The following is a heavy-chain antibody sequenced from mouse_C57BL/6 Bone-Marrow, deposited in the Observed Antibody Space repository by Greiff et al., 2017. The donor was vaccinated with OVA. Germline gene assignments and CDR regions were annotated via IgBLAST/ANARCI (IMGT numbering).Heavy chain of an antibody. J-gene: IGHJ1*03. CDR2: LDPSDSYT. Sequence: VQLQQPGAELVMPGASVKLSCKASGYTFTSYWMHWVTQRPGQGLEWIGELDPSDSYTNYNQKFKGKSTLTVDKSSSTAYMQLSSLTSEDSAVYYCASYYGNYVEYFDVWGTGTTVTVSS. V-gene: IGHV1-69*01. CDR1: GYTFTSYW. CDR3: ASYYGNYVEYFDV. D-gene: IGHD2-1*01.